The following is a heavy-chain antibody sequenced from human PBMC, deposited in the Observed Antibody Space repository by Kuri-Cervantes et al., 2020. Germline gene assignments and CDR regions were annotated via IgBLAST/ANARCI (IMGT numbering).Heavy chain of an antibody. Sequence: GESLKISCAASGFTFSSCGMHWVRQAPGKGLEWVAFISYDEENENYADSVKGRFAISRDDSKNTLYLQMNSLRTEDTAVYYCARDLGDSRTYYILTYWGQGTLVTVSS. J-gene: IGHJ4*02. CDR1: GFTFSSCG. D-gene: IGHD3-10*01. CDR2: ISYDEENE. V-gene: IGHV3-30*19. CDR3: ARDLGDSRTYYILTY.